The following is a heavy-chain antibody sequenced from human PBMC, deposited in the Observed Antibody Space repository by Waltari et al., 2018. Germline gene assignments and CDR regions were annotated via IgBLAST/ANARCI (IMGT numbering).Heavy chain of an antibody. D-gene: IGHD1-1*01. CDR3: ARAIGTTNWFDP. CDR1: GFTFSSYD. CDR2: ISTAGDT. V-gene: IGHV3-13*01. Sequence: EVQLVESGGGLVQPGGSLRLSCAASGFTFSSYDMHWVRQATGKGLEWGSAISTAGDTYYPGSVKGRFTISRENAKNSLYLQMNSLGAGDTAVYYCARAIGTTNWFDPWGQGTLVTVSS. J-gene: IGHJ5*02.